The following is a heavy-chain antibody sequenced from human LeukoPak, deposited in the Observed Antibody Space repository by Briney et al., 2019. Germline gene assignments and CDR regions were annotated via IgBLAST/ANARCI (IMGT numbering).Heavy chain of an antibody. V-gene: IGHV1-2*02. Sequence: ASVKVSCKASGYTFTGYYMHWVRQARGQGLEWMGWINPNSGGTNYAQKFQGRVTMTRDTSISTAYMELSRLRSDDTAVYYCATEHGIAVAGRDYWGQGTLVTVSS. J-gene: IGHJ4*02. CDR3: ATEHGIAVAGRDY. D-gene: IGHD6-19*01. CDR2: INPNSGGT. CDR1: GYTFTGYY.